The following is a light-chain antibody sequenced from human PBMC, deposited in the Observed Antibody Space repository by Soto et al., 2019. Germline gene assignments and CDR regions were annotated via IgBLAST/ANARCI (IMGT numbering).Light chain of an antibody. CDR1: SRDVGAYTY. J-gene: IGLJ1*01. V-gene: IGLV2-14*01. Sequence: QSALTQPASVSGSPGRSITISCTGTSRDVGAYTYVSWYQQHPGKATMLIIYQVSNRPSGISTRFSGSKSGNTASLTISGLQAEDEADYYCSSYTMISTYVFGSGTKVTVL. CDR2: QVS. CDR3: SSYTMISTYV.